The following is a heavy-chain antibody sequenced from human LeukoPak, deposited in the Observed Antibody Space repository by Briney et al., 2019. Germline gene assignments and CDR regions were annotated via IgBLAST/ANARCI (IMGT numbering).Heavy chain of an antibody. V-gene: IGHV3-23*01. CDR3: AKDQSQIAVAGYFDY. D-gene: IGHD6-19*01. Sequence: GGTLRLSCAASGFTFSSYGMSWVRQVPGKGLEWVSAISGSGGSTYYADSVKGRFTISRDNSKNTLYLQMNSLRAEDTAVYYCAKDQSQIAVAGYFDYWGQGTLVTVSS. J-gene: IGHJ4*02. CDR1: GFTFSSYG. CDR2: ISGSGGST.